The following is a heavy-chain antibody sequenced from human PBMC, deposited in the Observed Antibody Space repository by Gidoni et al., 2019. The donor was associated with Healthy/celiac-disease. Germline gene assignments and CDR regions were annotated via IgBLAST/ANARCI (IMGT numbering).Heavy chain of an antibody. CDR2: ISGSGGST. CDR1: GFTFSSYP. Sequence: VQLVESGGGLVQPGGPRSLSFADSGFTFSSYPMSWVRQAPGKGLEWVSAISGSGGSTYYADAVKGRFTISRDNSKNTLYLQMNSLRAEDTAVYYCAKGLSSSSPWGQGTLVTVSS. D-gene: IGHD6-6*01. V-gene: IGHV3-23*04. J-gene: IGHJ5*02. CDR3: AKGLSSSSP.